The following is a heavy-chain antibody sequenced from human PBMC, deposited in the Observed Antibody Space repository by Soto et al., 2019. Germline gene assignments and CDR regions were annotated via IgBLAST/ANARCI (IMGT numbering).Heavy chain of an antibody. V-gene: IGHV4-34*01. CDR2: INHSGST. J-gene: IGHJ4*02. D-gene: IGHD3-9*01. CDR3: ARRYFDWLGSPSFDY. Sequence: QVQLQQWGAGLLKPSETLSLTCAVYGGSFSGYYWSWIRQPPGKGLEWIGEINHSGSTNYNPSLKSRVTISVDTSKNQCSLKLSSVTAADTAVYYCARRYFDWLGSPSFDYWGQGTLVTVSS. CDR1: GGSFSGYY.